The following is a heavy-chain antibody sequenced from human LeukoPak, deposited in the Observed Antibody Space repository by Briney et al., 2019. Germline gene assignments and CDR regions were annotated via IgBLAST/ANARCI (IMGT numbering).Heavy chain of an antibody. Sequence: PSETLSLTCTVSGDSISCYYWSWIRQPPGKGLEWIGYIYYSGSINYNPSLKSRVTISLDTSKNQFSLKLSSVTAADTAVYYCARDPVTAGYYYGMDVWGQGTTVTVS. CDR2: IYYSGSI. J-gene: IGHJ6*02. CDR1: GDSISCYY. CDR3: ARDPVTAGYYYGMDV. V-gene: IGHV4-59*01. D-gene: IGHD2-21*02.